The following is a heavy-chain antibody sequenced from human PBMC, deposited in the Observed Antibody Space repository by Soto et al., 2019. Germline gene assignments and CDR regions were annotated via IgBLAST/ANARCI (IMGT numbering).Heavy chain of an antibody. Sequence: ASVKVSCKASEYTFTGYYLHWVRQAPGQGLEWMGWINPNSGATTYAQKFQGRVTMTRDTSISTAYMELSRLRSDDTAVYYCARDLIXPRLYSTSSGLIYYFGMDVWGQGTTVTVYS. CDR1: EYTFTGYY. V-gene: IGHV1-2*02. CDR2: INPNSGAT. CDR3: ARDLIXPRLYSTSSGLIYYFGMDV. D-gene: IGHD6-6*01. J-gene: IGHJ6*02.